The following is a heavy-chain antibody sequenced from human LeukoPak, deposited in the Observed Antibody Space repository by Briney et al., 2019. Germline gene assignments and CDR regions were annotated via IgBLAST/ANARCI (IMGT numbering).Heavy chain of an antibody. CDR3: ARGDDAFDI. J-gene: IGHJ3*02. Sequence: PGGSLRLSCAASRFSFSSSAMNWVRQAPGKGLEWVSYISSSSRTIYNADSVKGRFTISRDNAKNSLYLQMNSLRAEDTAVYYCARGDDAFDIWGQGTMVTVSS. V-gene: IGHV3-48*04. CDR1: RFSFSSSA. CDR2: ISSSSRTI. D-gene: IGHD3-16*01.